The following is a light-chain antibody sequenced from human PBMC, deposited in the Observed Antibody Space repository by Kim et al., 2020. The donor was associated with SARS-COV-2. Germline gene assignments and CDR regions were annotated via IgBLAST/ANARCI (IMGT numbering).Light chain of an antibody. CDR1: QDIANT. J-gene: IGKJ1*01. Sequence: PSFGVSGTITCRASQDIANTLAWYQQKPGKVPQVLIYAASTLQSGVPSRFSGGGSGTEFTLTIGSLQTEDVATYYCQKYNSAPWTFGPGTKVDIK. CDR2: AAS. V-gene: IGKV1-27*01. CDR3: QKYNSAPWT.